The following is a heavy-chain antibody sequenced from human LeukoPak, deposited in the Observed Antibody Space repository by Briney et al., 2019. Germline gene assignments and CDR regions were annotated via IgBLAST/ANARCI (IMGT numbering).Heavy chain of an antibody. CDR1: GGSISSSSYY. D-gene: IGHD3-10*01. CDR3: AREILLWFGELGWFDP. V-gene: IGHV4-39*07. J-gene: IGHJ5*02. CDR2: IYYSGST. Sequence: MSSETLSLTYTVSGGSISSSSYYWGWIRQPPGKGLEWIGSIYYSGSTYYNPSLKSRVTISVDTSKNQFSLKLSSVTAADTAVYYCAREILLWFGELGWFDPWGQGTLVTVSS.